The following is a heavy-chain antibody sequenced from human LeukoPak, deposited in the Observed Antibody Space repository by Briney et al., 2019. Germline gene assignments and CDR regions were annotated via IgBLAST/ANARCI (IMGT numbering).Heavy chain of an antibody. Sequence: PGGSLRLSCAASGFTFSDYYMSWIRQAPGKGLEWVSYISSGDTTKYYADSVKGRFTISRDNAKNSVYLQMDSLRAEDTAVYYCASPNYYDSSGFYYWGQGTLVTVSS. V-gene: IGHV3-11*01. D-gene: IGHD3-22*01. CDR1: GFTFSDYY. CDR2: ISSGDTTK. J-gene: IGHJ4*02. CDR3: ASPNYYDSSGFYY.